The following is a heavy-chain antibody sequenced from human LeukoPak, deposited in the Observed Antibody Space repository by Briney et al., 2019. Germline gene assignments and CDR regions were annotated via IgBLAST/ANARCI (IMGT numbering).Heavy chain of an antibody. CDR3: ARHVASSGWETFDY. D-gene: IGHD6-19*01. CDR2: IYPGDSDT. V-gene: IGHV5-51*01. Sequence: GESLKISCKGSEYSFTSYWIVWVRQMPGKGLEWMGIIYPGDSDTRYNPSFQGRVTISADKSISTAYLQWTSLKASDTAMYYCARHVASSGWETFDYWGQGTLVTVSS. CDR1: EYSFTSYW. J-gene: IGHJ4*02.